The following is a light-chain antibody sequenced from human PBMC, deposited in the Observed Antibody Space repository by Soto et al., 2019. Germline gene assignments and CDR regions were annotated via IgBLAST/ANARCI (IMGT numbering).Light chain of an antibody. CDR2: SND. Sequence: QSVLTQPPSASGTPGQRVTISCSGSSSNIGMNTVNWFLQLPGTAPKLLIYSNDQRPSGVPDRFSGSKSGTSASLAISGLQSEEEADYYCAAWDDSLKGVVFGGGTKLTVL. V-gene: IGLV1-44*01. CDR1: SSNIGMNT. CDR3: AAWDDSLKGVV. J-gene: IGLJ2*01.